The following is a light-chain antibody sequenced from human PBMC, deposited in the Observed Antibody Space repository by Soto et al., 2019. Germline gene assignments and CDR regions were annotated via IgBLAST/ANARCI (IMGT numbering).Light chain of an antibody. V-gene: IGLV2-18*01. CDR2: EVT. CDR3: SFYSISRTVV. CDR1: SSDIGSYNG. Sequence: QSALTQPPSVSGSPGQSVTISCTGTSSDIGSYNGVSWYQQPPGTAPKLLIYEVTDRPSGVPDRFSGSKSGYTASLTISGLQAEDEADYYCSFYSISRTVVFGGGTKVTVL. J-gene: IGLJ2*01.